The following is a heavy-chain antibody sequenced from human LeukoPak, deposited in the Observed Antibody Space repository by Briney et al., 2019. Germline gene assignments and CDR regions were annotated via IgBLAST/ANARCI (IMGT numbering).Heavy chain of an antibody. CDR1: GGSISSSSYY. D-gene: IGHD3-10*01. J-gene: IGHJ4*02. CDR3: ARADELWFGDHYYFDY. V-gene: IGHV4-39*07. CDR2: IYYSGST. Sequence: SETLSLTCTVSGGSISSSSYYWGWIRQPPGKGLEWIGSIYYSGSTYYNPSLKSRVTISVDTSKNQFSLKLSSVTAADTAVYYCARADELWFGDHYYFDYWGQGTLVTVSS.